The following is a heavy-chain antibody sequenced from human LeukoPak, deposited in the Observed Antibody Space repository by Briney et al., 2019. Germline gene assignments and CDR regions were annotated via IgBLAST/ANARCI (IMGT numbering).Heavy chain of an antibody. D-gene: IGHD6-6*01. CDR3: AREYSSTSGRAFDI. CDR1: GFTFSSYA. J-gene: IGHJ3*02. Sequence: PGGSLRLSCAASGFTFSSYAMSWVRQAPGKGLEWVSYISSSSSAIYYADSVKGRFTISRDNAKNSLFLQMNSLRADDTAVYYCAREYSSTSGRAFDIWGQGTMVTVSS. V-gene: IGHV3-48*01. CDR2: ISSSSSAI.